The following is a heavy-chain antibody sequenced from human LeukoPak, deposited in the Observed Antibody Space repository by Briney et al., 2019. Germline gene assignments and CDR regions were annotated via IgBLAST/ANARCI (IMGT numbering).Heavy chain of an antibody. J-gene: IGHJ4*02. CDR2: IGGSGGST. V-gene: IGHV3-23*01. Sequence: GGSLRLSCAASGFTFSSYAMSWVRQAPGKGLEWVSTIGGSGGSTYYADSVKGRFTISRDNSKNTLYLQMNSLRAEDTAVYYCAKDLSGWERYFDYWGQGTLVTVSS. CDR1: GFTFSSYA. CDR3: AKDLSGWERYFDY. D-gene: IGHD6-19*01.